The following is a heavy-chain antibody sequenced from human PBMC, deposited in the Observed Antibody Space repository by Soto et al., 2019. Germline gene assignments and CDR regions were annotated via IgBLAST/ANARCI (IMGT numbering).Heavy chain of an antibody. Sequence: QVQLVESGGGLVKPGGSLRLSCAASGFTFSDYYMSWIRQAPGKGLEWVSYISSSGSTIYYADSVKGRFTISRDNAKNLLDLQMNSLRAEDTAVYYCARDRKRGGDYEDYYYGMDVWGQGTTVTVSS. CDR2: ISSSGSTI. CDR3: ARDRKRGGDYEDYYYGMDV. D-gene: IGHD4-17*01. CDR1: GFTFSDYY. J-gene: IGHJ6*02. V-gene: IGHV3-11*01.